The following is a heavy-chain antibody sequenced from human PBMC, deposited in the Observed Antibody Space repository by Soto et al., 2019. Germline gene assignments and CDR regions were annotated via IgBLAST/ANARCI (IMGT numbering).Heavy chain of an antibody. D-gene: IGHD3-3*01. CDR2: ISGSGGST. CDR1: GFTFSSYA. Sequence: LRLSCAASGFTFSSYAMSWVRQAPGKGLEWVSAISGSGGSTYYADSVKGRFTISRDNSKNTLYLQMNSLRAEDTAVYYCAKGQGGGYDFWSGDNYGMDVWGQGTTVTVSS. V-gene: IGHV3-23*01. CDR3: AKGQGGGYDFWSGDNYGMDV. J-gene: IGHJ6*02.